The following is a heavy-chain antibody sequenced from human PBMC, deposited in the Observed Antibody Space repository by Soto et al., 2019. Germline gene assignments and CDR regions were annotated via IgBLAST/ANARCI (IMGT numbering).Heavy chain of an antibody. CDR3: ARDYYGSGNYPYFDY. J-gene: IGHJ4*02. D-gene: IGHD3-10*01. CDR2: TWSDESNK. Sequence: QVQLVESGGGVVQPGRSLRLSCAASGFTFSSYGMHWVRQAPGKGLEWVAVTWSDESNKYYADSVKGRFTISRDNSRNQLYLEMNSLRAEDTAVYYCARDYYGSGNYPYFDYWGQGTLVTVSS. V-gene: IGHV3-33*01. CDR1: GFTFSSYG.